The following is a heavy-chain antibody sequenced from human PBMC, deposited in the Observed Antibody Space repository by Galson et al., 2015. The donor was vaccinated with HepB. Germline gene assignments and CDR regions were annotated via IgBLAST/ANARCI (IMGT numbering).Heavy chain of an antibody. D-gene: IGHD5-18*01. Sequence: CAISGDSVSSNTVAWNWIRQSPSRGLEWLGRTYYRSKWYSDYAVSVKGRITINPDTSKNQFSLQLNSVTPEDTAVYYCARGRRYTSEPTVADVWGQGTTVTVSS. J-gene: IGHJ6*02. CDR3: ARGRRYTSEPTVADV. CDR2: TYYRSKWYS. V-gene: IGHV6-1*01. CDR1: GDSVSSNTVA.